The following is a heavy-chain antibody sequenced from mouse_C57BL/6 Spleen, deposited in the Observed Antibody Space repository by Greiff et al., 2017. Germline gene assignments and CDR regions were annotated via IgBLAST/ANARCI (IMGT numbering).Heavy chain of an antibody. V-gene: IGHV1-54*01. D-gene: IGHD1-1*01. J-gene: IGHJ3*01. CDR3: AREIYGSIPFAY. Sequence: QVQLKQSGAELVRPGTSVKVSCKASGYAFTNYLIEWVKQRPGQGLEWIGVINPGSGGTNYNEKFKGKATLTADKSSSTAYMQRSSLTSEDSAVYFCAREIYGSIPFAYWGQGTLVTVSA. CDR1: GYAFTNYL. CDR2: INPGSGGT.